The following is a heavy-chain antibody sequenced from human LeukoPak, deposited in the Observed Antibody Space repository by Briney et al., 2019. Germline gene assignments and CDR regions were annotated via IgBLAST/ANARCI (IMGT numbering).Heavy chain of an antibody. D-gene: IGHD3-10*01. CDR2: IVPVFGTP. Sequence: ASVEVSCKASGGTFSNYAINWVRQAPGQGLEWMGRIVPVFGTPNFAQKFQGRVTLTRDGSTNTAYMEMSSLRSEDTAVYYCASHYGNSATGGFPYWGQGTLVTVSS. V-gene: IGHV1-69*05. CDR1: GGTFSNYA. CDR3: ASHYGNSATGGFPY. J-gene: IGHJ4*02.